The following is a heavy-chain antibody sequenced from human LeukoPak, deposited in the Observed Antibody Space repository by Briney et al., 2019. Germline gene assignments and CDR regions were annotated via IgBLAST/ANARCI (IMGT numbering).Heavy chain of an antibody. J-gene: IGHJ4*02. CDR2: IYYSGST. CDR3: ARGGYGEYYYDSSGYYLFDY. CDR1: GVTVCSSSYY. D-gene: IGHD3-22*01. V-gene: IGHV4-61*01. Sequence: KPSETLSLTCTVSGVTVCSSSYYWSWSRQPPGKVLEWIGYIYYSGSTNYIPSLKSRVTISVDTSKNKFSLKLSSVTAADTAVYYCARGGYGEYYYDSSGYYLFDYWGQGTLVTVSS.